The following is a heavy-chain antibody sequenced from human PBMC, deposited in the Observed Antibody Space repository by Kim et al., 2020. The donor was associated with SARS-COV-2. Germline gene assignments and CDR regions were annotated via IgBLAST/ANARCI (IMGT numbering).Heavy chain of an antibody. D-gene: IGHD3-10*01. V-gene: IGHV4-59*01. Sequence: SETLSLTCTVSGGSISSYYWSWIRQPPGKGLEWIGYIYYSGSTNYNPSLKSRVTISVDTSKNQFSLKLSSVTAADTAVYYCAREGVDSGSYYKPSRHYYGMDVWGQGTTVTVSS. CDR1: GGSISSYY. CDR2: IYYSGST. CDR3: AREGVDSGSYYKPSRHYYGMDV. J-gene: IGHJ6*02.